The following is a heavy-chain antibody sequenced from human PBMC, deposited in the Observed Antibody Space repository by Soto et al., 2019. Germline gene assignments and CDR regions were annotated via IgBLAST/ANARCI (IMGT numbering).Heavy chain of an antibody. CDR3: ARDDGYDFAVFDY. Sequence: PGGSLRLSCAASGFTFSSYGMHWVRQAPGKGLEWVAVIWYDGSNKYYADSVKGRFTISRDNSKNTLYLQMNSLRAEDTAVYYCARDDGYDFAVFDYWGQGTLVTVSS. V-gene: IGHV3-33*01. J-gene: IGHJ4*02. CDR2: IWYDGSNK. D-gene: IGHD5-12*01. CDR1: GFTFSSYG.